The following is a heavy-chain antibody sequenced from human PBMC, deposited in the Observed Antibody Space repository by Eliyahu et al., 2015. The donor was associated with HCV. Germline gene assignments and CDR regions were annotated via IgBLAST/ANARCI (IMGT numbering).Heavy chain of an antibody. CDR3: TRGGFDI. Sequence: DVQLVESGGGLVQPGGSLRLSCVASGFTAXAASGLSFRRFWMHWVRQAPGKGLVWVXRINSDGSSTNYLDSVKGRFTISRDNAKNTLYLQMNSLRAEDTAVYYCTRGGFDIWGQGTMVAVSS. CDR1: GFTAXAASGLSFRRFW. CDR2: INSDGSST. D-gene: IGHD3-16*01. V-gene: IGHV3-74*01. J-gene: IGHJ3*02.